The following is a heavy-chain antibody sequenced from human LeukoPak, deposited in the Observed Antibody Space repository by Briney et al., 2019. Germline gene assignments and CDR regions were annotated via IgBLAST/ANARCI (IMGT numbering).Heavy chain of an antibody. D-gene: IGHD6-6*01. V-gene: IGHV4-4*07. CDR3: AREVEQLGPFSYYYYMDV. J-gene: IGHJ6*03. Sequence: SETLSLTCTVSGGSISSYYWSWIRQPAGKGLEWIWRIYTSGSTNYNPSLKSRVTMSVDTSKNQFSLKPSSVPAADTAVYYCAREVEQLGPFSYYYYMDVWGKGTTVTVSS. CDR1: GGSISSYY. CDR2: IYTSGST.